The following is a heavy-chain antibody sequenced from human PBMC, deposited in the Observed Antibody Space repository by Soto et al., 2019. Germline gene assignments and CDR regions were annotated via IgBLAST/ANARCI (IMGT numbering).Heavy chain of an antibody. Sequence: QVQLHESGPGLVKPSETLSLTCTVSGGSVISDYWSWIRQPPGKGLEWIAYIHYSGSTNYNPSLKGRVTMSIDASKSQVSLKLSSVTATDTAVYYCARTTASGYMDVWGKGTTVTVSS. CDR2: IHYSGST. CDR1: GGSVISDY. D-gene: IGHD4-17*01. V-gene: IGHV4-59*08. CDR3: ARTTASGYMDV. J-gene: IGHJ6*03.